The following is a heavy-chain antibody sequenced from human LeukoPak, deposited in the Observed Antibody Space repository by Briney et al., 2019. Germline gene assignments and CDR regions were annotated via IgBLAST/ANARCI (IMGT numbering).Heavy chain of an antibody. CDR1: GYSFTSYW. CDR2: IYPGDSDT. D-gene: IGHD2-2*01. CDR3: ARLGYCSSTSCYSYDY. V-gene: IGHV5-51*01. J-gene: IGHJ4*02. Sequence: GESLKISCKGSGYSFTSYWIGWVRQMPGKGLEWMGIIYPGDSDTRYSPSFQGQVTISADKSISTAYLQWSSLKASDTATYYCARLGYCSSTSCYSYDYWGQGTLVTVSS.